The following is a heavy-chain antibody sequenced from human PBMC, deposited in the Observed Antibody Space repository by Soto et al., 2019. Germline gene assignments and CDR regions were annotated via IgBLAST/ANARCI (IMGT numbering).Heavy chain of an antibody. CDR1: GFSFSTYA. D-gene: IGHD3-3*01. V-gene: IGHV3-30-3*01. CDR3: AKDLQTAYDFWAGYYDPYYDYAMDV. CDR2: ISYDGSNK. J-gene: IGHJ6*02. Sequence: PGGSLRLSCAASGFSFSTYAMDWVRQAPGKGLEWVAVISYDGSNKYYADSVKGRFTISRDNSKNTLYLQINSLRSEDTAVYYCAKDLQTAYDFWAGYYDPYYDYAMDVWGQGTTVTVSS.